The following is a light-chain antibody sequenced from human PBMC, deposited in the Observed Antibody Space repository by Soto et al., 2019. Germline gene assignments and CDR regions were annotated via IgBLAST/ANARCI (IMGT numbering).Light chain of an antibody. J-gene: IGLJ1*01. Sequence: QSALTQPASVSGSPGQSITISCTGPSSDVGAYNYDSWYQQYPGEAPKVIIYDVSHRPAGVSNRFSGSKSGNTASLTISGLQTQDEADYYCSSYTSATTYVFGTGTKVTVL. CDR2: DVS. V-gene: IGLV2-14*01. CDR1: SSDVGAYNY. CDR3: SSYTSATTYV.